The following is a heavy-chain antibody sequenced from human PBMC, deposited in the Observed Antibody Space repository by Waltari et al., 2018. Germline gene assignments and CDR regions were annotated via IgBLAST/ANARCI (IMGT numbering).Heavy chain of an antibody. V-gene: IGHV1-69*02. D-gene: IGHD3-10*01. CDR1: GGTFSSYT. Sequence: QVQLVQSGAEVKKPGSSVKVSCKASGGTFSSYTISWVRQAPGQGLEWMGRISPILGIANYADSVKGRFTISRDNAKNSLYLQMNSLRAEDTAVYYCARAFGGEPTVWFDYWGQGTLVTVSS. J-gene: IGHJ4*02. CDR3: ARAFGGEPTVWFDY. CDR2: ISPILGIA.